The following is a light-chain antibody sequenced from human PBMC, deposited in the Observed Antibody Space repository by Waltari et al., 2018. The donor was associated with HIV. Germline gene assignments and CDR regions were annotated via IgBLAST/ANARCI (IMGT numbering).Light chain of an antibody. V-gene: IGLV2-14*01. CDR3: SSYTSSSTLV. Sequence: QSALTQPASVYGSPGQSITTSCTGTSSDVGGYNSVSWYQQHPGKAPKLMIYEVSNRPSGVSNRFSGSKSGNTASLTISGLQAEDEADYYCSSYTSSSTLVFGGGTKLTVL. J-gene: IGLJ2*01. CDR1: SSDVGGYNS. CDR2: EVS.